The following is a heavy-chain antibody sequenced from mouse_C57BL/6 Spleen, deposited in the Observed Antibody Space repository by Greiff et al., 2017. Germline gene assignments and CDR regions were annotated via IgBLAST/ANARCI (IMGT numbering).Heavy chain of an antibody. J-gene: IGHJ2*01. Sequence: QVRLQQPGAELVRPGSSVKLSCKASGYTFTSYWMDWVKQRPGQGLEWIGNIYPSDSETHYNQKFKDKATLTVDKSSSTAYMQLSSLTSEDSAVYYCATTMVTTYYFDYWGQGTTLTVSS. CDR1: GYTFTSYW. D-gene: IGHD2-1*01. V-gene: IGHV1-61*01. CDR3: ATTMVTTYYFDY. CDR2: IYPSDSET.